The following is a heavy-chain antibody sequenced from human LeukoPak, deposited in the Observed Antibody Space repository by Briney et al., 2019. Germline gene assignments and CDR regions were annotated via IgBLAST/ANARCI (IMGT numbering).Heavy chain of an antibody. CDR1: GFMFSEYG. CDR2: ISGSGGST. J-gene: IGHJ6*02. CDR3: AKVDGSFYYYGMDV. D-gene: IGHD3-10*01. Sequence: GGSLRLSCAASGFMFSEYGMHWVRQAPGKGLEWVSAISGSGGSTYYADSVKGRFTISRDNSKNTLYLQMNSLRAEDTAVYYCAKVDGSFYYYGMDVWGQGTTVTVSS. V-gene: IGHV3-23*01.